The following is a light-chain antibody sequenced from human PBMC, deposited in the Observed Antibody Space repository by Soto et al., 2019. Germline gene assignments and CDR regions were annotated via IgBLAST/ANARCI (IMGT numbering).Light chain of an antibody. Sequence: QSALTQPPSVSGSPGQSITISCTGTSSDVGGYNYVSWYQQHPGKAPKLMIYDVSNRPSGVSNRFSGSKSGNTASLNISGRQDDDEADYYCSSDTTGNSNEVFGAGTKLTVL. CDR2: DVS. V-gene: IGLV2-14*01. J-gene: IGLJ2*01. CDR3: SSDTTGNSNEV. CDR1: SSDVGGYNY.